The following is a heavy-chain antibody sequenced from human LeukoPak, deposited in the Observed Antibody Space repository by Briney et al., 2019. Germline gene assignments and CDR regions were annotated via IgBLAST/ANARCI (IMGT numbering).Heavy chain of an antibody. Sequence: ASVKVSCKASGYTFTSYGISWVRQAPGQGLEWMGWISAYNGNTNYAQKLQGRVTMTTDTSTSTAYMELRSVRSDDTAVYYCARDMGGIVATNYFDYWGQGTLVTVSS. D-gene: IGHD3-22*01. CDR1: GYTFTSYG. J-gene: IGHJ4*02. CDR3: ARDMGGIVATNYFDY. CDR2: ISAYNGNT. V-gene: IGHV1-18*01.